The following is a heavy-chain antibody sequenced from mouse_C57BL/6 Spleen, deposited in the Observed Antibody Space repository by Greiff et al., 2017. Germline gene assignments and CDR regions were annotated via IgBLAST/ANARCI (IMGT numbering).Heavy chain of an antibody. J-gene: IGHJ1*03. V-gene: IGHV1-26*01. CDR1: GYTFTDYY. CDR3: ARSLQYFDV. D-gene: IGHD2-10*01. CDR2: INPNNGGT. Sequence: VQLQQSGPELVKPGASVKISCKASGYTFTDYYMNWVKQSHGKSLEWIGDINPNNGGTSYNQKFKGKATLTVDKSSSTAYMGLRSLTSEDSAVYYCARSLQYFDVWGTGTTVTVSS.